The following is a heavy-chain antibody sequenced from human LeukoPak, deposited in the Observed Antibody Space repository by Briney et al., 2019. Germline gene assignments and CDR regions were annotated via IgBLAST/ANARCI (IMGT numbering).Heavy chain of an antibody. D-gene: IGHD2-21*02. J-gene: IGHJ4*02. V-gene: IGHV4-34*01. CDR2: INHSGST. Sequence: SETLSLTCAVYGGSFSGYYWSWIRQPPGKGLEWIGEINHSGSTNYNPSLKSRVTISVDTSKNQFSLKLSSVTAADTAVYYCARGPEVVTLYEYFDYWGQGTLVTVSS. CDR3: ARGPEVVTLYEYFDY. CDR1: GGSFSGYY.